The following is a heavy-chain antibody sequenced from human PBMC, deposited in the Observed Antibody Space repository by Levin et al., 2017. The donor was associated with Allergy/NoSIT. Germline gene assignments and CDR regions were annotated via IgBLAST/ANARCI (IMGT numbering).Heavy chain of an antibody. Sequence: ASVKVSCQGSGYSFTSYWIGWVRQMPGKGLEWMGIIYPGDSDTRYSPSFQGRVTISADKSISTAYLQWSSLKASDTAIYYCARRGTRDYYYYMDVWGKGTTVTVSS. J-gene: IGHJ6*03. CDR2: IYPGDSDT. CDR3: ARRGTRDYYYYMDV. D-gene: IGHD1-1*01. V-gene: IGHV5-51*01. CDR1: GYSFTSYW.